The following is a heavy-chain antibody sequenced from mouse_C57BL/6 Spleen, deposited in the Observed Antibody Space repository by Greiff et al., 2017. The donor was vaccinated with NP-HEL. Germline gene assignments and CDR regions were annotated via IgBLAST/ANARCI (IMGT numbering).Heavy chain of an antibody. CDR3: TQDPGISSFAY. Sequence: QVQLKESGAELVRPGASVTLSCKASGYTFTDYEMHWVKQTPVHGLEWIGAIDPETGGTAYNQKFKGKAILTADKSSSTAYMELRSLTSDDSAVYYCTQDPGISSFAYWGQGTLVTVSA. J-gene: IGHJ3*01. V-gene: IGHV1-15*01. CDR2: IDPETGGT. CDR1: GYTFTDYE.